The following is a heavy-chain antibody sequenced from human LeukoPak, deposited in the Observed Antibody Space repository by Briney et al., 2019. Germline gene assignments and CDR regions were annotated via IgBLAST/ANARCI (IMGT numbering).Heavy chain of an antibody. CDR1: GSTFTGYY. CDR3: ARDGGFYDSSGYYYAKFDY. V-gene: IGHV1-2*02. J-gene: IGHJ4*02. CDR2: INPNSGAT. Sequence: ASVKVSCKASGSTFTGYYMHWVRQAPGQGLEWMGWINPNSGATNNAQKFQGRITMTRDTSITTAYLELSRLRSDDTAVYYCARDGGFYDSSGYYYAKFDYWGQGTLVTVSS. D-gene: IGHD3-22*01.